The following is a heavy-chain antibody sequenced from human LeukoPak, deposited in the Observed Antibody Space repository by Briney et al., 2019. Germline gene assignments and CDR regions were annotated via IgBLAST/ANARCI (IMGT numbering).Heavy chain of an antibody. D-gene: IGHD3-22*01. Sequence: SETLSLTCTVSGGVIRTYYWSWIRQPPGKGLEWIGYIYYSGSTNYNPSLKSRVTISVDTSKNQFSLKLSSVTAADTAVYYCARDYYDSSGDAFDIWGQGTMVTVSS. J-gene: IGHJ3*02. CDR2: IYYSGST. V-gene: IGHV4-59*01. CDR3: ARDYYDSSGDAFDI. CDR1: GGVIRTYY.